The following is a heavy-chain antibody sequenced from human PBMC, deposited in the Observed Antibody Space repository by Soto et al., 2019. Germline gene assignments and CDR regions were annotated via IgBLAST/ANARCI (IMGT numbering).Heavy chain of an antibody. D-gene: IGHD3-3*01. CDR1: GFTFRSYG. CDR3: AKPRSRLEWPPFDP. J-gene: IGHJ5*02. V-gene: IGHV3-30*18. Sequence: QVKLVESGGGVVQSGRSRRLSCAASGFTFRSYGMHWVRQSPGKGLEWVAVIKSDGRNTDYADSVKGRFFISRDNTRNLLYLQKNSLRADDTAVYYCAKPRSRLEWPPFDPWGQGTLVTVSS. CDR2: IKSDGRNT.